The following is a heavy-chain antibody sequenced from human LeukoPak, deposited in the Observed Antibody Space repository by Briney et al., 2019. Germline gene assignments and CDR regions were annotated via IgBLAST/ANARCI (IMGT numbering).Heavy chain of an antibody. V-gene: IGHV3-23*01. Sequence: GGSLRLSCAASGFTFSIYAMSWVRQAPGEGLEWVSAISGSGYSTYYADSVKGRFTISRDNSKNTLFLQMNSLRAEDTAIYYCAKAHFDYGDYLPFDYWGRGSLVTVSS. D-gene: IGHD4-17*01. CDR2: ISGSGYST. CDR3: AKAHFDYGDYLPFDY. J-gene: IGHJ4*02. CDR1: GFTFSIYA.